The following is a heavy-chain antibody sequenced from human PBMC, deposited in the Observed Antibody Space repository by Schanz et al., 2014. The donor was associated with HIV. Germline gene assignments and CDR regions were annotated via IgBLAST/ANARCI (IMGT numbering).Heavy chain of an antibody. V-gene: IGHV3-30*02. CDR1: GFTFSSFG. Sequence: QVQLAESGGGVVQPGGSLRLSCAASGFTFSSFGMHWVRQAPGKGLEWVALIWYDGSNQYYADSVKGRFTISRDNSKNTLYLQMNSLRAEDTAVYYCAKEEQQLGGVGGYHFDYWGQGTLVTVSS. D-gene: IGHD6-13*01. CDR3: AKEEQQLGGVGGYHFDY. J-gene: IGHJ4*02. CDR2: IWYDGSNQ.